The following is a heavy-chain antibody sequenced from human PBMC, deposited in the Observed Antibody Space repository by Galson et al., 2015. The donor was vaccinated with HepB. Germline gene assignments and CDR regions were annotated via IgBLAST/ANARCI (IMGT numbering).Heavy chain of an antibody. V-gene: IGHV1-69*13. J-gene: IGHJ6*03. D-gene: IGHD2-2*01. CDR2: IIPIFGTA. CDR3: ASYVQSMPTPYYYYYYMDV. CDR1: GGTFSSYA. Sequence: SVKVSCKASGGTFSSYAISWVRQAPGQGLEWMGGIIPIFGTANYAQKFQGRVTITADESTSTAYMELSSLRSEDTAVYYCASYVQSMPTPYYYYYYMDVWGKGTTVTVSS.